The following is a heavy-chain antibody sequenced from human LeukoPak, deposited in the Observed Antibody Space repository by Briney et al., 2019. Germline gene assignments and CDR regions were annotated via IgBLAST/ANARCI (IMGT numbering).Heavy chain of an antibody. D-gene: IGHD3-16*01. CDR2: IRYDESDE. CDR1: EFTFSNYG. J-gene: IGHJ4*02. Sequence: GGSLRLSCAASEFTFSNYGMHWVRQAPGKGLEWVAFIRYDESDEYYADSVKGRFTISRDNSKNTLYLQMNSLRADDTAVYYCVKDSSFMGEYYFDYWGQGTLVTVSS. CDR3: VKDSSFMGEYYFDY. V-gene: IGHV3-30*02.